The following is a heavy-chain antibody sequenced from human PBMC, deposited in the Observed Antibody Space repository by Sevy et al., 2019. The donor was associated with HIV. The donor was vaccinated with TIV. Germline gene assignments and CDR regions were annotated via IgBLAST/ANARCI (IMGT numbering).Heavy chain of an antibody. Sequence: GGSLRLSCAASGFTFSSYAMRWVRQAPGKGLEWVAVISYDGSNKYYADSVKGRFTISRDNSKNTLYLQMNSLRAEDTAVYYCARDILTGTTTYWGQGTLVTVSS. CDR2: ISYDGSNK. CDR1: GFTFSSYA. V-gene: IGHV3-30-3*01. CDR3: ARDILTGTTTY. D-gene: IGHD1-7*01. J-gene: IGHJ4*02.